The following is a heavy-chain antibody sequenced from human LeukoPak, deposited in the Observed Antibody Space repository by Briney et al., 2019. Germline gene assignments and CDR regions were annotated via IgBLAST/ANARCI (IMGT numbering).Heavy chain of an antibody. Sequence: GGSLRLSCAASGFTFSSYSMNWVRQAPGKGLGWVSYISSSSSTIYYADSVKGRFTISRDNAKNSLHLQMNSLRAEDTAVYYYARAQGLLDYWGQGTLVTVSS. CDR1: GFTFSSYS. J-gene: IGHJ4*02. CDR2: ISSSSSTI. V-gene: IGHV3-48*01. CDR3: ARAQGLLDY.